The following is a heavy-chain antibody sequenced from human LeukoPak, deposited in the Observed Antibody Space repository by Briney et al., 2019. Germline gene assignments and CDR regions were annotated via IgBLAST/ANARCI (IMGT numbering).Heavy chain of an antibody. CDR1: GFTFSSHA. Sequence: QAGGSLRLSCAVSGFTFSSHAMSWVRQAPGKGLEWVSGISISGDTTYYADSVQGRFTNSRDNSKNKVYLQMSNLRVEDTAIYYCANEEVPNDYWGQGTLVTVSS. CDR3: ANEEVPNDY. D-gene: IGHD4/OR15-4a*01. J-gene: IGHJ4*02. V-gene: IGHV3-23*01. CDR2: ISISGDTT.